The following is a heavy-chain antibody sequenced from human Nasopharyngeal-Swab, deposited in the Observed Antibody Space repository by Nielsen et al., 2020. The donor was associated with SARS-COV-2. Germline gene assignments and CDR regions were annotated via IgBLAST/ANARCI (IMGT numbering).Heavy chain of an antibody. D-gene: IGHD2-15*01. CDR2: ISGSGGST. V-gene: IGHV3-23*01. CDR3: ARDPFASGFCSGDTCYRIDF. J-gene: IGHJ4*02. Sequence: GESLKISCAASGFTFSSYAMSWVRQAPGKGLEWVSAISGSGGSTYYADSVKGRFTVSRDTSKNILYLQMRNLRDEDTAMYYCARDPFASGFCSGDTCYRIDFWGQGTLVTVSS. CDR1: GFTFSSYA.